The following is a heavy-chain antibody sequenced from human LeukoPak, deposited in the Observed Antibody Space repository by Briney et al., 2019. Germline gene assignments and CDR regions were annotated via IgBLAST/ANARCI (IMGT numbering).Heavy chain of an antibody. D-gene: IGHD3-16*01. CDR3: ARGGRGYFDY. CDR1: GFTFSVYY. V-gene: IGHV3-11*01. CDR2: ISSGGSTI. Sequence: PGGSLRLSCAASGFTFSVYYMSCIRQAPGKGLEWVSYISSGGSTISYADSVKGRFTISRDNAKNSLYLQMNSLRAEDTAVYYCARGGRGYFDYWGQGTLVTVSS. J-gene: IGHJ4*02.